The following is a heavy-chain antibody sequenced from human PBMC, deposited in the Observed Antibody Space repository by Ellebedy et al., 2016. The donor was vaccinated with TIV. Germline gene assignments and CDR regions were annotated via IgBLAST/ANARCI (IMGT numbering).Heavy chain of an antibody. CDR2: IYPGDSDT. J-gene: IGHJ6*02. CDR3: ARHGWNDFSYYYYGMDV. V-gene: IGHV5-51*01. CDR1: GYSFTSYW. Sequence: GESLKISCKGSGYSFTSYWIGWVRQMPGKGLEWMGIIYPGDSDTRYSPSFQGQVTISADKSISTAYLQWSSLKASDTAMYYCARHGWNDFSYYYYGMDVWGQGTTVTVSS. D-gene: IGHD1-1*01.